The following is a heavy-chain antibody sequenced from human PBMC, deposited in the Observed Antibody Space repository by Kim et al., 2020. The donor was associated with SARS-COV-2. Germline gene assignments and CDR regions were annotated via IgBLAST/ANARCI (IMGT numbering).Heavy chain of an antibody. CDR3: VLYYSGSLGTNFQD. J-gene: IGHJ1*01. CDR1: GFTFSSYA. CDR2: ISTSGGTT. D-gene: IGHD1-26*01. V-gene: IGHV3-23*01. Sequence: GGSLRLSCAASGFTFSSYAMSWVRQAPGKGLEWVSSISTSGGTTYYADSVKGRFTISRDNSKNTLYLQMNSLRAEDTAVYYCVLYYSGSLGTNFQDWGQGTLVTVS.